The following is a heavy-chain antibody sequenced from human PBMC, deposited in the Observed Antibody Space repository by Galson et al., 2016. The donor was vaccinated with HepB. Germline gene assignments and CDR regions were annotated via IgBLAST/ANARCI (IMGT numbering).Heavy chain of an antibody. CDR2: IWYDGSNE. V-gene: IGHV3-33*01. J-gene: IGHJ6*04. D-gene: IGHD2-21*01. CDR3: ARKGGENRMDV. CDR1: GFSFSSYG. Sequence: SLRLSCAASGFSFSSYGMHWVRQAPGKGLEWVAVIWYDGSNEYYADSVKGRFTISRDNSKNTLYLQMNSLRAEDTAVYYCARKGGENRMDVWGKGTTVTVSS.